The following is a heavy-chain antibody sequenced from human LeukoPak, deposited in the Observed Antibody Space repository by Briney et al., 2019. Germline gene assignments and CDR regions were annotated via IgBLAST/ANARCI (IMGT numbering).Heavy chain of an antibody. J-gene: IGHJ4*02. CDR1: GGSISSYY. CDR3: ASTHYGSGNFDY. V-gene: IGHV4-39*01. Sequence: SETLSLTCTVSGGSISSYYWGWIRQPPGKGLEWIGSIYYSGSTYYNPSLKSRVTISVDTSKNQFSLKLSSVTAADTAVYYCASTHYGSGNFDYWGQGTLVTVSS. CDR2: IYYSGST. D-gene: IGHD3-10*01.